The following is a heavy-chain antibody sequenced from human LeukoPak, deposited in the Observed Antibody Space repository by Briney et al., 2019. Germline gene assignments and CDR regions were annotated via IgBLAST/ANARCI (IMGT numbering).Heavy chain of an antibody. D-gene: IGHD5-18*01. J-gene: IGHJ4*02. V-gene: IGHV1-46*01. CDR1: GYTFTSYA. CDR2: INPSGGST. CDR3: AREKMDKAMVDY. Sequence: ASVNVSCKASGYTFTSYAMHWVRQAPGQGLEWMGIINPSGGSTSYAQKFQGRVTMTRDTSTSTVYMELSSLRSEDTAVYYCAREKMDKAMVDYWGQGTLVTVSS.